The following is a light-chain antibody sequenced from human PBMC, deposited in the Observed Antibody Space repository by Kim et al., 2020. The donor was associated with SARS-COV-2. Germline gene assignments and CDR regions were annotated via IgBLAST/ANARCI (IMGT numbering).Light chain of an antibody. J-gene: IGKJ3*01. CDR2: AAS. V-gene: IGKV1-39*01. Sequence: ASVGDRVTITCRASQSIRSYLNWYQQKPGKAPKLLIYAASSLQSGVPSRFSGSGSGTDFTLTIRSLQPEDFATYNCQQSYSTPFTFGPGTKVDIK. CDR1: QSIRSY. CDR3: QQSYSTPFT.